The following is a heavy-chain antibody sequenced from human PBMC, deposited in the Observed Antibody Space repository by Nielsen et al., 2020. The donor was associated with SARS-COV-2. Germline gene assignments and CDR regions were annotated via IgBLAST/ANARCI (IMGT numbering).Heavy chain of an antibody. CDR3: ARGDLYSGSYFYYGNYYYMDV. CDR2: IIPIFGTA. CDR1: GGTFSSYA. Sequence: SVKVSCKASGGTFSSYAISWVRQAPGQGLEWMGGIIPIFGTANYAQKFQGRVTITADESTSTAYMELSSLRSEDTAVYYCARGDLYSGSYFYYGNYYYMDVWGKGTTVTVSS. J-gene: IGHJ6*03. D-gene: IGHD1-26*01. V-gene: IGHV1-69*13.